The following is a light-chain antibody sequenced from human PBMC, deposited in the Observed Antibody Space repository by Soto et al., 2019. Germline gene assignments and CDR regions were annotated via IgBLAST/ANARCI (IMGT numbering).Light chain of an antibody. J-gene: IGKJ2*01. CDR3: QQYNSPPYT. V-gene: IGKV1-5*03. CDR1: QSISSW. CDR2: KAS. Sequence: DIQMTQSPSTLSASVGDRVTITCRASQSISSWLVWYQQKPGKAPKLLIYKASSLESGVPSRFSGSGSGTEFTLTISSLQPDDFATYYCQQYNSPPYTFGQGTKLEIK.